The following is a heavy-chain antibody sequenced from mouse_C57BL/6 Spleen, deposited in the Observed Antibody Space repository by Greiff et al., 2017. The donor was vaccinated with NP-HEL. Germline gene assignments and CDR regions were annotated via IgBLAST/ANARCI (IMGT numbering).Heavy chain of an antibody. CDR1: GFSLTSYG. CDR2: IWSDGST. CDR3: ARHRAYGSSLRYAMDY. V-gene: IGHV2-6-1*01. Sequence: VQLVESGPGLVAPSQSLSITCTVSGFSLTSYGVHWVRQPPGKGLEWLVVIWSDGSTTYNSALKSRLSISKDNSKSQVFLKMNSLQTDDTAMYYCARHRAYGSSLRYAMDYWGQGTSVTVSS. J-gene: IGHJ4*01. D-gene: IGHD1-1*01.